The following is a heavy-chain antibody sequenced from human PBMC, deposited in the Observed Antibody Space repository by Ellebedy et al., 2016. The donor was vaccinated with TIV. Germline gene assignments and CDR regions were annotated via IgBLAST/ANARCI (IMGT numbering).Heavy chain of an antibody. CDR3: ATAESIHYEPTFAF. CDR1: GFTFSIYK. V-gene: IGHV3-21*01. Sequence: GESLKISXAASGFTFSIYKMNWVRQAPGKGLEWVSSITSTSSYIYYAESLKGRFTISRDNAKNSLYLEMNSLRAEDTAVYYCATAESIHYEPTFAFWGPGTLVTVSS. D-gene: IGHD4-17*01. J-gene: IGHJ4*02. CDR2: ITSTSSYI.